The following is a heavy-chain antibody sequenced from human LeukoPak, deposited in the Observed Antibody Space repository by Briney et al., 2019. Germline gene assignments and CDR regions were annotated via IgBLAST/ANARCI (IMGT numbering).Heavy chain of an antibody. J-gene: IGHJ4*02. CDR2: MNPNSGST. D-gene: IGHD5-12*01. CDR3: ARGRSTGYPYYFEY. V-gene: IGHV1-8*03. Sequence: AAVKVSCKASGYTFTSYDINWVRQATGQGLEWMGWMNPNSGSTGYAQKFQGRVTITRNTSISTAYMELSGLRSEDTAVYYCARGRSTGYPYYFEYWGRGTLVTVSS. CDR1: GYTFTSYD.